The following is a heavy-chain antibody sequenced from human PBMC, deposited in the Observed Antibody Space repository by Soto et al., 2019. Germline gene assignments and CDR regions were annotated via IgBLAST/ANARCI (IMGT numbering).Heavy chain of an antibody. D-gene: IGHD3-10*01. Sequence: GESLKISCAASGFTFSRYGMHWVRQAPGKGLEWVAIIWYDGSNKYYADSVKGRFTISRDNSKNTLYLQMNSLRAEDTAVYYCARDRGSYFDYWGQGTLVTVSS. CDR3: ARDRGSYFDY. CDR1: GFTFSRYG. V-gene: IGHV3-33*01. J-gene: IGHJ4*02. CDR2: IWYDGSNK.